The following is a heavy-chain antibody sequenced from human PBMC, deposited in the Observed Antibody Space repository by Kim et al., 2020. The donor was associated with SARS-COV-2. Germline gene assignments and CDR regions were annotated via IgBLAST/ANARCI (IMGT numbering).Heavy chain of an antibody. CDR3: ARGPNYSPFDY. V-gene: IGHV3-48*03. J-gene: IGHJ4*02. D-gene: IGHD4-4*01. Sequence: ITYAASVRGRFTISRDNDKNSLFLQMNSLRAEDTAVYYCARGPNYSPFDYWGQGTLVTVSS. CDR2: I.